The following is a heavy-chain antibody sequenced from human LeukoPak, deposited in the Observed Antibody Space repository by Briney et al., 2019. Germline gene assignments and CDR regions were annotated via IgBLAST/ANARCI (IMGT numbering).Heavy chain of an antibody. CDR2: ISGSGGST. J-gene: IGHJ1*01. Sequence: GGSLRLSCAASGFTFSSYAMSWVRQAPGKGLEWVSAISGSGGSTYYADSVKGRFTIRRDNSKNTLYLQMNSLRAEDTAVYYCAKGPRAEYFQHWGQGTLVTVSS. CDR3: AKGPRAEYFQH. V-gene: IGHV3-23*01. CDR1: GFTFSSYA.